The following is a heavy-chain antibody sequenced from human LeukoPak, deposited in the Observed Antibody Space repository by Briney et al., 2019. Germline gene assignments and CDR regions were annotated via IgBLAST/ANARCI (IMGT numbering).Heavy chain of an antibody. CDR3: AGYDSSGYYYN. J-gene: IGHJ4*02. V-gene: IGHV3-53*01. CDR1: GFTVSSNY. D-gene: IGHD3-22*01. CDR2: TYSGGST. Sequence: GGSLRLSCAASGFTVSSNYMSWVRQAPGKGLEWVSVTYSGGSTYYADSVKGRFTISRDNSKNTLYLQMNSLRAEDTAVYYCAGYDSSGYYYNWGQGTLVTVSS.